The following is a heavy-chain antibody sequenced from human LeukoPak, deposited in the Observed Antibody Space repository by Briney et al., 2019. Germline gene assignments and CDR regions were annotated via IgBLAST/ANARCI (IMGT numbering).Heavy chain of an antibody. D-gene: IGHD3-22*01. CDR1: GFTFSEFG. Sequence: GGSLRLSCAVSGFTFSEFGMSWVRQAPAKGLEWVSTISSSGDDTNYADSVKGRFTISRDNSKNTLYLQMNSLRAEDTAVYYCAKDLRITMIVVVIHDAFDIWGQGTMVTVSS. CDR3: AKDLRITMIVVVIHDAFDI. V-gene: IGHV3-23*01. J-gene: IGHJ3*02. CDR2: ISSSGDDT.